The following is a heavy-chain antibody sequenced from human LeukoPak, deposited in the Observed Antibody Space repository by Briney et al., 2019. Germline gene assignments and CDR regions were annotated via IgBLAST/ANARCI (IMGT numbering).Heavy chain of an antibody. CDR2: IYYSGST. J-gene: IGHJ4*02. Sequence: PSETLSLTCTVSGGSISSYYWSWIRQPPGKGLEWIGYIYYSGSTNYNPSLKNRVTISVDTSKNQFSLKLSSVTAADTAVYYCATHYYDSSGYYLGLRKWGQGTLVTVSS. CDR1: GGSISSYY. D-gene: IGHD3-22*01. V-gene: IGHV4-59*12. CDR3: ATHYYDSSGYYLGLRK.